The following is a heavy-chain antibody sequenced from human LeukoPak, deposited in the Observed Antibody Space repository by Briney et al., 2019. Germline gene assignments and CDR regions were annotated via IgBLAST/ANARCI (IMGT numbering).Heavy chain of an antibody. CDR3: ARDRHYAIDY. Sequence: GGSLRLSCAASGFTFSSYWIHWVLQAPGKGLVWVARITSDGSITSYADSVKGRFTISRDNAKNTLYLQMNSLRAEDTAVYYCARDRHYAIDYWGQGTLVTVSS. J-gene: IGHJ4*02. D-gene: IGHD3-16*01. CDR1: GFTFSSYW. V-gene: IGHV3-74*01. CDR2: ITSDGSIT.